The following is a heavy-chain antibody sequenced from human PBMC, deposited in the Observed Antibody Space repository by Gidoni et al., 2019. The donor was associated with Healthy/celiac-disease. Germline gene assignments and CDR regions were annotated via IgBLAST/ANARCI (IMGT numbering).Heavy chain of an antibody. CDR2: ISAYNGNT. D-gene: IGHD2-21*02. CDR1: GYTFTSYG. Sequence: QVQLVQSGAAVKKPGASVKVSRKASGYTFTSYGISWVRQAPGQGPELMGWISAYNGNTNYAQKLQGRVTMTTDTSTSTAYMELRSLRSDDTAVYYCARDVVVVTARVYYYYGMDVWGQGTTVTVSS. J-gene: IGHJ6*02. V-gene: IGHV1-18*04. CDR3: ARDVVVVTARVYYYYGMDV.